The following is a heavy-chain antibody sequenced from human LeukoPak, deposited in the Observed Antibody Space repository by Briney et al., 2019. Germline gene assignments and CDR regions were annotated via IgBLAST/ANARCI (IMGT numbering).Heavy chain of an antibody. V-gene: IGHV1-18*01. CDR3: ARDRRTQWLVRYYYYGMDV. CDR2: ISAYNGNT. J-gene: IGHJ6*02. D-gene: IGHD6-19*01. CDR1: GYTFTSYG. Sequence: APVKVSCKASGYTFTSYGISWVRQAPGQGLEWMGWISAYNGNTNYAQKLQGRVTMTTDTSTSTAYMELRSLRSDDTAVYYCARDRRTQWLVRYYYYGMDVWGQGTTVTVSS.